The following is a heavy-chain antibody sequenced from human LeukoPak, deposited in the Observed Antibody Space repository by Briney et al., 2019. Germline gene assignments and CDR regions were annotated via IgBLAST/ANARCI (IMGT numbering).Heavy chain of an antibody. CDR2: ISYDGSNK. CDR1: GFTFSSYA. J-gene: IGHJ3*02. D-gene: IGHD3-22*01. V-gene: IGHV3-30-3*01. Sequence: QPGGSLRLSCAASGFTFSSYAMHWVRQAPGKGLEWVAVISYDGSNKYYADSVKGRFTISRDNSKNTLYLQMNSLRAEDTAVYYCARDASYYYDSSQWQGDAFDIWGQGTMVTVSS. CDR3: ARDASYYYDSSQWQGDAFDI.